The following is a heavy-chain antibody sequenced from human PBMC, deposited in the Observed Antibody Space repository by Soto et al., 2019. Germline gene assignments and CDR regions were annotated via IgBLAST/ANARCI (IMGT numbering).Heavy chain of an antibody. D-gene: IGHD2-15*01. J-gene: IGHJ5*02. CDR1: GLNFSSYG. Sequence: GLPMRLSCTAAGLNFSSYGMHWVSKNPGKGLEWVAVISYDGSNKYYADSVKGRFTISRDNSKNTLYLQMNSLRAEDTAVYYCAKDWSLSVVVAATLNWFDPWGQGTLVTVSS. V-gene: IGHV3-30*18. CDR2: ISYDGSNK. CDR3: AKDWSLSVVVAATLNWFDP.